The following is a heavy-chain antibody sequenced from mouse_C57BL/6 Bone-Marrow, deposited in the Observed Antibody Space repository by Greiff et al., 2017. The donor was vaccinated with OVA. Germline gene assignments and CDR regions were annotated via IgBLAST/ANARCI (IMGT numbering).Heavy chain of an antibody. Sequence: VQLQESGSELRSPGSSVKLSCKDFDSEVFPIAYMSWVRQKPGHGFEWIGGILPSIGRTIYGEKFEDKATLDADTLSNTAYLELNSLTSEDSAIYYCARRNYYDYDGMGWDAMDYWGQGTSVTVSS. CDR2: ILPSIGRT. CDR1: DSEVFPIAY. J-gene: IGHJ4*01. D-gene: IGHD2-4*01. V-gene: IGHV15-2*01. CDR3: ARRNYYDYDGMGWDAMDY.